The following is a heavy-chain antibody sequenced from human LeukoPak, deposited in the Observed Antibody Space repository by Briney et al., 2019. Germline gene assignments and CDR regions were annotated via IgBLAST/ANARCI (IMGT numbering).Heavy chain of an antibody. D-gene: IGHD3-22*01. Sequence: PSETLSLTCTVSGGSISSYYWSWIRQPPGKGLEWIGYIYYSGSTNYNPSLKSRVTISVDTSNNQFSLKLSSVTAADTAVYYCARAPYDLYCFDYWGQGTLVTVSS. V-gene: IGHV4-59*01. CDR1: GGSISSYY. J-gene: IGHJ4*02. CDR2: IYYSGST. CDR3: ARAPYDLYCFDY.